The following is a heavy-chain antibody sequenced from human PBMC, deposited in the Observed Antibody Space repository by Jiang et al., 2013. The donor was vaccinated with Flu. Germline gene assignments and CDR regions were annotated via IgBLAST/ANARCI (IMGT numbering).Heavy chain of an antibody. CDR2: RSKWYN. V-gene: IGHV6-1*01. CDR3: ARGLEPCTSCPDRRLNWFDP. J-gene: IGHJ5*02. Sequence: RSKWYNDYAVSVKSRITINPDTSKNQFSLQLNSVTPEDTAVYYCARGLEPCTSCPDRRLNWFDPWGQGTLVTVSS. D-gene: IGHD2-2*01.